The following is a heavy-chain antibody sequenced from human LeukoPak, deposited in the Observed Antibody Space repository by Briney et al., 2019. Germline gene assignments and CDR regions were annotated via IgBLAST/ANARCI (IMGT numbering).Heavy chain of an antibody. D-gene: IGHD3-22*01. J-gene: IGHJ4*02. CDR1: GGSFSGYY. CDR3: ARVFRPAQSTYYYDSSGSD. V-gene: IGHV4-34*01. Sequence: PSETLSLTCAVYGGSFSGYYWRWIRQPPGKGLEWIGEITHSGSTNYNPSLKSRLSISVDMSKNQFSLKLTSVTAADTAVYYCARVFRPAQSTYYYDSSGSDWGQGTLVTVSS. CDR2: ITHSGST.